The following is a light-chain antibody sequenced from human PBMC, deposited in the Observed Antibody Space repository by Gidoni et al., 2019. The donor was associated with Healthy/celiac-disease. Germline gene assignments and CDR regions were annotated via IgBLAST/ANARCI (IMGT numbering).Light chain of an antibody. V-gene: IGLV1-44*01. J-gene: IGLJ3*02. CDR2: SNN. CDR3: AAWDDSLNGRM. Sequence: QSVLTQPPSASGTPGQGLTISCSGSSSNIGSNTVNWYQQLPGTAPKLLIYSNNQRPSGVPDRFSGSKSGTSASLAISGLQSEDEADYYCAAWDDSLNGRMFGGGTKLTVL. CDR1: SSNIGSNT.